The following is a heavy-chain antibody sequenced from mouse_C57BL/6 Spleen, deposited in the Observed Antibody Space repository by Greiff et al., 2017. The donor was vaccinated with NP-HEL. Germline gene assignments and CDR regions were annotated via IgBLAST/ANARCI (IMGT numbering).Heavy chain of an antibody. CDR3: TTGYDYDDEYAMDY. CDR1: GFNIKDDY. Sequence: EVQLQQSGAELVRPGASVKLSCTASGFNIKDDYMHWVKQRPEQGLEWIGWIDPENGDTEYASKFQGKATITADTSSNTAYLQLSSLKSEDTAVYYCTTGYDYDDEYAMDYWGQGTSVTVSS. D-gene: IGHD2-4*01. V-gene: IGHV14-4*01. CDR2: IDPENGDT. J-gene: IGHJ4*01.